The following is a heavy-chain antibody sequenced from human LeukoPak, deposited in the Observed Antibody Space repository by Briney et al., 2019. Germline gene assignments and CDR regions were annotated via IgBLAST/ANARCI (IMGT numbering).Heavy chain of an antibody. Sequence: GASVKVSCKASGYTFTSYGISWVRQAPGQGLEWMGWISAYNGNTNYAQKLQGRVTMTTDTSTSTAYMELRSLRSDDTAVYYCARGRTSDYYDSSGFNPRDFWGQGTLVTVSS. CDR2: ISAYNGNT. CDR1: GYTFTSYG. V-gene: IGHV1-18*01. J-gene: IGHJ4*02. CDR3: ARGRTSDYYDSSGFNPRDF. D-gene: IGHD3-22*01.